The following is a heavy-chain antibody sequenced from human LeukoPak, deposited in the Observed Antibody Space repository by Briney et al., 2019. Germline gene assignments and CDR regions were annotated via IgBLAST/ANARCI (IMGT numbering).Heavy chain of an antibody. CDR3: AREPGKTAYCSSTSCPVGYFDY. D-gene: IGHD2-2*01. V-gene: IGHV4-4*07. J-gene: IGHJ4*02. Sequence: PSETLSLTCTVSGGSISSYYWSWIRQPAGKGLEWIGRIYTSGSTNYNPSLKSRVTMSVDTSKTQFSLKLSSVTAADTAVYYCAREPGKTAYCSSTSCPVGYFDYWGQGTLVTVSS. CDR2: IYTSGST. CDR1: GGSISSYY.